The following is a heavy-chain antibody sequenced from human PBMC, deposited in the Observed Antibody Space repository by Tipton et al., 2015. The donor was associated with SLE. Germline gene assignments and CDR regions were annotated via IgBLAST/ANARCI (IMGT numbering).Heavy chain of an antibody. CDR2: INWNGGST. V-gene: IGHV3-20*04. CDR1: GFTFDDYG. Sequence: SLRLSCAASGFTFDDYGMSWVRQAPGKGLEWVSGINWNGGSTGYADSVKGRFTISRDNAKNSLYLQMNSLRAEDTALYYCARAPPGIVRGAFDIWGQGTMVTVSS. CDR3: ARAPPGIVRGAFDI. D-gene: IGHD1-26*01. J-gene: IGHJ3*02.